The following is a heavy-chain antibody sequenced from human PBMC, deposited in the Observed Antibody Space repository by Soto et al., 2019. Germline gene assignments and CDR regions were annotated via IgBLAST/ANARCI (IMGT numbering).Heavy chain of an antibody. Sequence: EVRLVESGGGLVQPGGSLRLSCAASGFTLINHWMHWVRQVPGKGLVWISRISSDGSGSNYADSVKGRFTISRDNAKNTLNLQMNSLRAEDTAVYYCARRHNSASSGYHDYGMDVWGQGTTVTVSS. CDR2: ISSDGSGS. D-gene: IGHD3-22*01. CDR1: GFTLINHW. V-gene: IGHV3-74*01. J-gene: IGHJ6*02. CDR3: ARRHNSASSGYHDYGMDV.